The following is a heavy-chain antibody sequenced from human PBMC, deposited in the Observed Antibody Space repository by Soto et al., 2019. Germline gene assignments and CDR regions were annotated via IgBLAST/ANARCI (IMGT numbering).Heavy chain of an antibody. Sequence: QVQLVESGGGVVQPGRSLRLSCAASEFTFSNYGMHWVRQAPGKGLEWVAVILNDGSNRYHADSVKDRFTICRDKSKSTLYLQMNSLRAEETDVYYCARDDEYSGNGMDVWGQGTTVTVS. D-gene: IGHD3-10*01. V-gene: IGHV3-33*01. J-gene: IGHJ6*02. CDR3: ARDDEYSGNGMDV. CDR1: EFTFSNYG. CDR2: ILNDGSNR.